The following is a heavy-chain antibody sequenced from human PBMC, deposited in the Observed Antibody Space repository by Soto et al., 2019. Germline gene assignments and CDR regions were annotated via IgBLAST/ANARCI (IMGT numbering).Heavy chain of an antibody. CDR3: ARQKDSSGYYYYYYGMDV. J-gene: IGHJ6*02. Sequence: GGSLRLSCAASGFTFSIYSMNWVRQAPGKGLEWVSYISSSSSTIYYTDSVKGRFTISRDNAKNSLYLQMNSLRDEDTAVYYCARQKDSSGYYYYYYGMDVWGQGTTVTAP. CDR2: ISSSSSTI. D-gene: IGHD3-22*01. CDR1: GFTFSIYS. V-gene: IGHV3-48*02.